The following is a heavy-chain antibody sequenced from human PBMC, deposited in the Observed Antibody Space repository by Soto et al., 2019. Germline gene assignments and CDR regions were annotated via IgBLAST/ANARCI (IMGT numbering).Heavy chain of an antibody. CDR3: ARGGYDILTGYGAPAPHDP. CDR2: IYYSGST. J-gene: IGHJ5*02. Sequence: SETLSLTCTVSGGSISSGGYYWSWIRQHPGKGLEWIGYIYYSGSTYYNPSLKSRVTISVDTSKNQFSLKLSSVTAADTAVYYCARGGYDILTGYGAPAPHDPWGQGTLVTVSS. CDR1: GGSISSGGYY. V-gene: IGHV4-31*03. D-gene: IGHD3-9*01.